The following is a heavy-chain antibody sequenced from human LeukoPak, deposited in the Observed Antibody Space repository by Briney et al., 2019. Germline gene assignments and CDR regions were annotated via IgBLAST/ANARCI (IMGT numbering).Heavy chain of an antibody. V-gene: IGHV3-30*03. J-gene: IGHJ4*02. CDR2: ISYDGSNK. Sequence: GGSLRLSCTASGFTISTYWMSWVRQAPGKGLEWVAVISYDGSNKYYADSVKGRFTISRDNSKNTLSLQMNSLRAEDTAVYYCARSYYDILTGYGEVDYWGQGTLVTVSS. CDR3: ARSYYDILTGYGEVDY. D-gene: IGHD3-9*01. CDR1: GFTISTYW.